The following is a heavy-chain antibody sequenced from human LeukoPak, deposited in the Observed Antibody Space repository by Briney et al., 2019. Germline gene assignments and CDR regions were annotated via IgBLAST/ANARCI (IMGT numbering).Heavy chain of an antibody. Sequence: PGGSLRLSCAASGFTFSSYAMSWVRQAPGKGLEWVPAISGSGGSTYYADSVKGRFTISRDNSKNTLYLQMNSLRAEDTAVYYCAKASRSGLGELLDYWGQGTLVTVSS. CDR2: ISGSGGST. CDR1: GFTFSSYA. D-gene: IGHD1-26*01. CDR3: AKASRSGLGELLDY. J-gene: IGHJ4*02. V-gene: IGHV3-23*01.